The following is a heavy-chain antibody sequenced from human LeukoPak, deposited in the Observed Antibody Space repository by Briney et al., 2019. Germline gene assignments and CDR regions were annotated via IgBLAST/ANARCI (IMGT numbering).Heavy chain of an antibody. D-gene: IGHD6-13*01. J-gene: IGHJ4*02. CDR3: ARAVAAAGTGVDY. CDR2: IYYSGST. CDR1: GRSISSYY. Sequence: PSETLSLTCTVSGRSISSYYWSWIRQPPGKGLEWIGYIYYSGSTNYNPSLKSRVTISVDTSKNQFSLRLSSVTAADTAVYYCARAVAAAGTGVDYWGQGTLVTVSS. V-gene: IGHV4-59*01.